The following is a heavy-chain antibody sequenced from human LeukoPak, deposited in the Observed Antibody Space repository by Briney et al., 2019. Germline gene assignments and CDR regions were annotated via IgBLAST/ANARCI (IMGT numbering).Heavy chain of an antibody. CDR2: ISSSSSTI. J-gene: IGHJ4*01. Sequence: GGSLRLSCAASGFTFSSYEMNWVRQAPGKGLEWVSYISSSSSTIYYADSVKGRSTISRDNAKDSLYLQMNSLRAEDTAVYYCARDSGGYCTNGVSSTFAYWGQASLPTLSS. CDR1: GFTFSSYE. V-gene: IGHV3-48*03. CDR3: ARDSGGYCTNGVSSTFAY. D-gene: IGHD2-8*01.